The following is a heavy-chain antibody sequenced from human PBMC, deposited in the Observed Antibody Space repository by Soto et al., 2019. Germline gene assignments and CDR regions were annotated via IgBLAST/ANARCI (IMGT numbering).Heavy chain of an antibody. Sequence: EVQLVESGGGLIQPGGSLRLSCAASGFTVSTNYMSWVRQAPGKGPEWVSGIYSGGGAYYADSVQGRFTISRDSSKNTLYLQMDSLTAGDTAVYYCARASGGATAWDYWGQGTLVIVSS. J-gene: IGHJ4*02. V-gene: IGHV3-53*01. CDR2: IYSGGGA. CDR3: ARASGGATAWDY. CDR1: GFTVSTNY. D-gene: IGHD6-19*01.